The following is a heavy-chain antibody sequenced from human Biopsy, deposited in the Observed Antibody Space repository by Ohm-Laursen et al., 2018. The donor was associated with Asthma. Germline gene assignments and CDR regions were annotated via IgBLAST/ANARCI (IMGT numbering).Heavy chain of an antibody. CDR2: IHYSGST. CDR1: GGSVTSATFH. CDR3: AGFCSGGNCPDH. J-gene: IGHJ4*02. Sequence: TLSLTRTVTGGSVTSATFHWSWIRQPPGKGLEWIGNIHYSGSTYSNPSLKSRVTISVDTSKKQISLRLSSVIAADTAVYYCAGFCSGGNCPDHWGQGTLVTVSS. D-gene: IGHD2-15*01. V-gene: IGHV4-61*01.